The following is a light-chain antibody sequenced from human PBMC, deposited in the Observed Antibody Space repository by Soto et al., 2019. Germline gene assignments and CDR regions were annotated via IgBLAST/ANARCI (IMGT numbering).Light chain of an antibody. Sequence: DIQLTQSPSFLSASVGDRVTITCRASQGISSYLAWYQQKPGKAPKLLIYAASTLQSGVPSRFSGSGSGTEFTLTISSLQPEDFATYYCQQLNSYSTFGQGTLLEI. CDR3: QQLNSYST. J-gene: IGKJ5*01. V-gene: IGKV1-9*01. CDR2: AAS. CDR1: QGISSY.